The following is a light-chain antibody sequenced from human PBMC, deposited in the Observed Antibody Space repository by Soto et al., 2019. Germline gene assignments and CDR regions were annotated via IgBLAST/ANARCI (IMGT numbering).Light chain of an antibody. J-gene: IGKJ1*01. Sequence: DTQMTQSPSTLSASVGDRVTITCRASQSISTWLALYQQKPGKAPKLLIYDASSLESGVPSRFSGSVSGTEFTLTISSLQPDDFATYYCQQYKSYSTFGQGTKVDIK. CDR2: DAS. CDR3: QQYKSYST. CDR1: QSISTW. V-gene: IGKV1-5*01.